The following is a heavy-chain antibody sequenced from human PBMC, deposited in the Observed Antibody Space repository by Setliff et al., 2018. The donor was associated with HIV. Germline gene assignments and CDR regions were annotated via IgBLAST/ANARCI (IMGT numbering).Heavy chain of an antibody. J-gene: IGHJ3*02. D-gene: IGHD1-7*01. CDR2: TYPGDSDT. Sequence: PGESLKISCQGLGDTFITYWIGWVRQMPGKGLEWMGITYPGDSDTRYSPSFQGQVTMSVDKSITTAYLHWNSLKASDSAMYYCGRLRISGTTTGAFDIWGQGTMVTVS. CDR3: GRLRISGTTTGAFDI. V-gene: IGHV5-51*01. CDR1: GDTFITYW.